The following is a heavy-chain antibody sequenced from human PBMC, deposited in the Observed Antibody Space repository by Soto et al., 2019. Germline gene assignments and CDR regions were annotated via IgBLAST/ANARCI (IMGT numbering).Heavy chain of an antibody. J-gene: IGHJ6*02. CDR3: ARQMVVVVADGPLYYYHYYGMDV. Sequence: SETLSLTCTVSGGSVSSGSYYWSWIRQPPWKGLEWIGYIYYSGSTNYHPSLKSRVTISVDTSKNQFSLKLSSVTAADTAVYYCARQMVVVVADGPLYYYHYYGMDVWGQGTTVTVSS. CDR2: IYYSGST. CDR1: GGSVSSGSYY. V-gene: IGHV4-61*01. D-gene: IGHD2-15*01.